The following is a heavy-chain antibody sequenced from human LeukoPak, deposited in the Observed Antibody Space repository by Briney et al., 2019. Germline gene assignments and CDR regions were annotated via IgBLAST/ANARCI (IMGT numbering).Heavy chain of an antibody. CDR3: ARHHPFWSGYVYYLVY. D-gene: IGHD3-3*01. V-gene: IGHV4-39*01. CDR2: IYYTGST. CDR1: GGSISSSSYY. J-gene: IGHJ4*02. Sequence: SETLSLTCTVSGGSISSSSYYWGWIRQPPGKGLEWIGSIYYTGSTYYNPSLKSRVAMSVDASKNQFSLKLSSVTAADTAVYYCARHHPFWSGYVYYLVYWGQGTLVTVSS.